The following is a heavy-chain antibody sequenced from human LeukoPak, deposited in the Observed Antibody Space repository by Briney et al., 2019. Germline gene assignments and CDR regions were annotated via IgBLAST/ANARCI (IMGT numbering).Heavy chain of an antibody. D-gene: IGHD3-16*01. CDR1: GGTFSSYA. CDR3: ARGPFLRDYYYYMDV. Sequence: SVKVSCKASGGTFSSYAISWVRQAPGQGLERMGGIIPIFGTANYAQKFQGRVAITADKSTSTAYMELSSLRSEDTAVYYCARGPFLRDYYYYMDVWGKGTTVTVSS. J-gene: IGHJ6*03. CDR2: IIPIFGTA. V-gene: IGHV1-69*06.